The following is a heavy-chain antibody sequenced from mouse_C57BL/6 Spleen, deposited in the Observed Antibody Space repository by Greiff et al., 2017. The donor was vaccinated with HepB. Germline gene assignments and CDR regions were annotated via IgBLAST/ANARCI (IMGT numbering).Heavy chain of an antibody. V-gene: IGHV5-17*01. CDR2: ISSGSSTI. Sequence: EVQLVESGGGLVKPGGSLKLSCAASGFTFSDYGMHWVRQAPEKGLEWVAYISSGSSTIYYADTVKGRFTISRDNAKNTLFLQMTSLRSEDTAMYYCATDGYYGLDYWGQGTTLTVSS. CDR3: ATDGYYGLDY. CDR1: GFTFSDYG. J-gene: IGHJ2*01. D-gene: IGHD2-3*01.